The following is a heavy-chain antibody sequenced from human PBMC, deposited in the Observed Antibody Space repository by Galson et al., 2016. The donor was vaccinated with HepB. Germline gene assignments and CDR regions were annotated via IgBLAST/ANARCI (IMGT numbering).Heavy chain of an antibody. CDR1: GFSLSTSGVG. CDR2: IYWDDDQ. CDR3: AHSYYYDSSGLYSETGYFDY. D-gene: IGHD3-22*01. V-gene: IGHV2-5*02. Sequence: PALVKPTQTLTLTCTFSGFSLSTSGVGVGWIRQPPGKALEWLALIYWDDDQRYSPSLKSRLTITKHTSKSLVVLTMTNMDPVDTATYYCAHSYYYDSSGLYSETGYFDYWGQGILVTVSS. J-gene: IGHJ4*02.